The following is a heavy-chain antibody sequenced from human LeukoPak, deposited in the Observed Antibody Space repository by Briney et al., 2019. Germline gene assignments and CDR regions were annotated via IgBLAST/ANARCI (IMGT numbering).Heavy chain of an antibody. J-gene: IGHJ4*02. CDR2: INPNSGGT. D-gene: IGHD3-3*01. CDR3: ARVRFLEWPEAFDY. Sequence: ASVKVSCKASGYTFTGYYMHWVRQAPGQGLEWMGWINPNSGGTNYAQKFQGRVTMTRDTSISTAYMELSRLRPDDTAVYYCARVRFLEWPEAFDYWGQGTLVTVSS. CDR1: GYTFTGYY. V-gene: IGHV1-2*02.